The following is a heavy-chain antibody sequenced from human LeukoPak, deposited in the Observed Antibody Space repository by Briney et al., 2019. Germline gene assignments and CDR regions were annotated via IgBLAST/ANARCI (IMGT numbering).Heavy chain of an antibody. V-gene: IGHV4-31*03. CDR3: SRYDILTGRSFEY. CDR1: GDSISSASYY. CDR2: IYYSGTT. D-gene: IGHD3-9*01. J-gene: IGHJ4*02. Sequence: TLSLTCTVSGDSISSASYYWSWIRQHPGKALEWIGYIYYSGTTNYNSSLKSRVSISVDTSENQFSLKLSSVTGEDTAVYYCSRYDILTGRSFEYWGQGTLVTVSS.